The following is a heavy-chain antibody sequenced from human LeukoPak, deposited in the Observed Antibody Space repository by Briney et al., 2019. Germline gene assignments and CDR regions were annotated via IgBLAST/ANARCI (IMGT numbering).Heavy chain of an antibody. D-gene: IGHD3-22*01. CDR3: AKGGDSGYYYGYFDY. Sequence: GGSLRLSCAASGFTFDDYAMHWVRQAPGKGLEWVSGISWSTSNIGYADSVKGRFTISRDNAKNSLYPQMNSLRPEDTALYYCAKGGDSGYYYGYFDYWGQGTLVTVSS. V-gene: IGHV3-9*01. J-gene: IGHJ4*02. CDR2: ISWSTSNI. CDR1: GFTFDDYA.